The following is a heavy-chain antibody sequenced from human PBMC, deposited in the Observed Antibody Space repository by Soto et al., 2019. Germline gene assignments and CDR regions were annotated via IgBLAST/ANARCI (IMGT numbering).Heavy chain of an antibody. CDR1: GGTFSSYA. V-gene: IGHV1-69*13. D-gene: IGHD4-17*01. CDR3: ARGTSRGDYQYYFDY. Sequence: GASVKVSCKASGGTFSSYAISWVRQAPGQGLEWMGGIIPIFGTANYAQKFQGRVTITADESTSTAYMELSSLRSEDTAVYYCARGTSRGDYQYYFDYWGQGTLVTVSS. CDR2: IIPIFGTA. J-gene: IGHJ4*02.